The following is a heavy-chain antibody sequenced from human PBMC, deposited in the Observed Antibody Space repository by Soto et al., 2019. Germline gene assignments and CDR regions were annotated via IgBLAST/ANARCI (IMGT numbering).Heavy chain of an antibody. V-gene: IGHV3-23*01. D-gene: IGHD3-10*01. CDR3: AKLPWIRGVISHGMDV. CDR2: ISGSGGST. Sequence: GGSLRLSCAASGFTFSSYAMSWVRQAPGKGLEWVSAISGSGGSTYHADSVKGRFTISRDNSKNTLYLQMNSLRAEDTAVYYCAKLPWIRGVISHGMDVWGQGTTVTVSS. CDR1: GFTFSSYA. J-gene: IGHJ6*02.